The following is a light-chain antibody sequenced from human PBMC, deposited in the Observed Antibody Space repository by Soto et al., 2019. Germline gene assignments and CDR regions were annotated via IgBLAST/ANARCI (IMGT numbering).Light chain of an antibody. J-gene: IGKJ2*01. CDR1: QSITTY. CDR2: AAF. CDR3: QQSYTTPNS. Sequence: DIQMTQSPSSLSASIGDRVTITCRASQSITTYLNWYQQKPGKAPNLLIHAAFSLQSGVPSRFSGSGTGKDFNPTSSSLQPEDAATYCCQQSYTTPNSFRQGTKLEI. V-gene: IGKV1-39*01.